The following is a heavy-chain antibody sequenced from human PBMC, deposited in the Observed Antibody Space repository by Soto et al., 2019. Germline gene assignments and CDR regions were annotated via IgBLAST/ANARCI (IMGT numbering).Heavy chain of an antibody. Sequence: PGGSLRLSCAASKFIFSAYHMSWVRQAPGKGLEWVSYIGSGSSRIYYADSVKGRFTISRDNAKSSLYLQMNSLRDEDTAVYYCARDKANGSYFVYDYWGQGTLVTVSS. CDR3: ARDKANGSYFVYDY. CDR2: IGSGSSRI. D-gene: IGHD1-26*01. J-gene: IGHJ4*02. CDR1: KFIFSAYH. V-gene: IGHV3-48*02.